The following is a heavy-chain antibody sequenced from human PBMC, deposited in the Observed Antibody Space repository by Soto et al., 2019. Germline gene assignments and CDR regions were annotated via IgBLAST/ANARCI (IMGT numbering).Heavy chain of an antibody. Sequence: SETLSLTCTVSGGSISSYYWSWIRQPPGKGLEWIGYIYYSGSTNYNPSLKSRVTISVDTSKNQFSLKLSSVTAADTAVYYCARERPVAGTNYYYGMDVWGQGTTVTVSS. CDR2: IYYSGST. CDR1: GGSISSYY. V-gene: IGHV4-59*01. CDR3: ARERPVAGTNYYYGMDV. J-gene: IGHJ6*02. D-gene: IGHD6-19*01.